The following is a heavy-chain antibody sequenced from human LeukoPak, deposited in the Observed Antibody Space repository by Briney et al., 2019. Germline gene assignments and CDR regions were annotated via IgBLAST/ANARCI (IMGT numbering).Heavy chain of an antibody. V-gene: IGHV4-59*01. CDR3: AREVVTGSFDY. CDR2: IYYIGST. CDR1: RGSISSYY. D-gene: IGHD2-21*02. Sequence: SETLSLTCTVSRGSISSYYWSWIRLPPGKGLEGIGSIYYIGSTSYNPSLKSRVTMSVDTSKNQFSLKLTSVTAADTAVYYCAREVVTGSFDYWGQGTLVTVSS. J-gene: IGHJ4*02.